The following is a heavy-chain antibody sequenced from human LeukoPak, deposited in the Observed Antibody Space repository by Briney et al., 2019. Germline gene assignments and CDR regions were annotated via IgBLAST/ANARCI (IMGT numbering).Heavy chain of an antibody. Sequence: GGSLRLSCAASGFTFSSYAMSWLRQAPGKGLEWVSAISDSGGSTYYADSVKGRFTISRDNSKNTVYLQMNSLRAEDTAVYYCAKDRRACSSSSCYYRFDYWGQGTLATVSS. J-gene: IGHJ4*02. CDR2: ISDSGGST. CDR3: AKDRRACSSSSCYYRFDY. D-gene: IGHD2-2*01. V-gene: IGHV3-23*01. CDR1: GFTFSSYA.